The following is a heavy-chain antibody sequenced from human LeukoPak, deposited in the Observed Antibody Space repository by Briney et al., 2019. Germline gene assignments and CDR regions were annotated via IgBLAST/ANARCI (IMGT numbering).Heavy chain of an antibody. CDR3: ARVSFTRITIFY. V-gene: IGHV3-23*01. D-gene: IGHD3-3*01. CDR2: ISGSGNST. CDR1: GFTFSSYA. J-gene: IGHJ4*02. Sequence: GGSLRLSCAASGFTFSSYAMSWVRQAPGKGLEWVSAISGSGNSTYYADSVKGRFTISRDNSKNTLYLQMNSLRAEDTAVYYCARVSFTRITIFYWGQGTLVTVSS.